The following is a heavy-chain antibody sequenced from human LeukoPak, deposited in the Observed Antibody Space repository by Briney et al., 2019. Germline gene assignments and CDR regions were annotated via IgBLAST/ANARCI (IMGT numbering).Heavy chain of an antibody. CDR3: ARGPLRAFAYYYDMDV. D-gene: IGHD3-16*01. V-gene: IGHV3-30*04. Sequence: GGSLILSCAASGFTFSSYAMHWVRQAPGKGLEWVAVISYDGSNKYYADSVKRRFTISRDNSKNTLYLQRNILSAEDAAVYYCARGPLRAFAYYYDMDVGGKETTVTVSS. J-gene: IGHJ6*04. CDR2: ISYDGSNK. CDR1: GFTFSSYA.